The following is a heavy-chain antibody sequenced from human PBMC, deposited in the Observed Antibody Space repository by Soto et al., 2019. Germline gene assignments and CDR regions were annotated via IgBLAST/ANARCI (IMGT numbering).Heavy chain of an antibody. D-gene: IGHD2-21*02. CDR3: ARDHLILPAHDFFYGSDV. Sequence: GGSLRLSCEVSGFTFSMYSMSWVRQSPGKGLEWVAKIPQDGVDGHYADSVKGRFIISRDNGKNSLHLQLNNLRAEDTAVYYCARDHLILPAHDFFYGSDVWGRGATGTVS. CDR2: IPQDGVDG. V-gene: IGHV3-7*03. J-gene: IGHJ6*02. CDR1: GFTFSMYS.